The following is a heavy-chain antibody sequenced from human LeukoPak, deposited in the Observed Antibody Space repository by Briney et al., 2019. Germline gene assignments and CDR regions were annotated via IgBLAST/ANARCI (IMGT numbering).Heavy chain of an antibody. CDR3: ARDPRTVRI. J-gene: IGHJ4*02. CDR1: GFTFSSYG. V-gene: IGHV3-48*04. Sequence: GGSLRLSCAASGFTFSSYGMTWVRQAPGKGLEWLSYISGNGGVIQYADSVKGRFTISRDNAKNLLYLQMDSLRVEDTAIYYCARDPRTVRIWGQGTLVTVSS. CDR2: ISGNGGVI. D-gene: IGHD1-1*01.